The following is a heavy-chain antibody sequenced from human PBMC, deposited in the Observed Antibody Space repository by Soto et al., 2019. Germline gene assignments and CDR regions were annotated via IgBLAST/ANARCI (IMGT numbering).Heavy chain of an antibody. CDR2: IIPIFGTA. D-gene: IGHD5-12*01. CDR3: ASGAALKIWLPPAYGMDV. Sequence: SVKVSCKASGGTFSSYAISWVRQAPGQGLEWMGGIIPIFGTANYAQKFQGRVTITADESTSTAYMELSSLRSEDTAVYYCASGAALKIWLPPAYGMDVWGQGTKVTVSS. V-gene: IGHV1-69*13. J-gene: IGHJ6*02. CDR1: GGTFSSYA.